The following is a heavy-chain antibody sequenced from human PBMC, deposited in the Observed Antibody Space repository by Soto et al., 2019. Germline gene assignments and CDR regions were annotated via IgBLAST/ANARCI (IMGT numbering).Heavy chain of an antibody. V-gene: IGHV3-23*01. Sequence: PGGSLRLSCAASGFTFSSYAMSWVRQAPGKGLEWVSAISGSGGSTYYADSVKGRFTISRDNSKNTLYLQMNSLRAEDTAVYYCAKLRPPVVPAATREEFDYWGQGTLVTVSS. J-gene: IGHJ4*02. CDR3: AKLRPPVVPAATREEFDY. D-gene: IGHD2-2*01. CDR2: ISGSGGST. CDR1: GFTFSSYA.